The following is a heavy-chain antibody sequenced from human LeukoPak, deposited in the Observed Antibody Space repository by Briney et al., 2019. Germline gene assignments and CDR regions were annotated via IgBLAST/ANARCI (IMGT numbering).Heavy chain of an antibody. D-gene: IGHD3-22*01. V-gene: IGHV3-23*01. J-gene: IGHJ4*02. CDR3: PHDSSGYCDFDY. Sequence: GGSLRLSCAASGFTFSSYAMSWVRQAPGKGLEWVSAISGSGGSTYYADSVKGRFTISRDNSKNTLYLQMNSLRAEDTAVYYCPHDSSGYCDFDYWGQGTLVTVSS. CDR2: ISGSGGST. CDR1: GFTFSSYA.